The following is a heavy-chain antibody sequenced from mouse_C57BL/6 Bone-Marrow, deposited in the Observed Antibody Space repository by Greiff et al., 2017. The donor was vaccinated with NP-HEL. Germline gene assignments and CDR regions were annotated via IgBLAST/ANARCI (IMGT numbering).Heavy chain of an antibody. CDR2: IYPGSGST. J-gene: IGHJ1*03. CDR3: ARGGGYYGSSYVCYFDV. CDR1: GYTFTSYW. V-gene: IGHV1-55*01. D-gene: IGHD1-1*01. Sequence: VQLQQPGAELVKPGASVKMSCKASGYTFTSYWITWVKQRPGQGLEWIGDIYPGSGSTNYNEKFKSKATLTVDTSSSTAYMQLSSLTSEDSAVYYCARGGGYYGSSYVCYFDVWGTGTTVTVSS.